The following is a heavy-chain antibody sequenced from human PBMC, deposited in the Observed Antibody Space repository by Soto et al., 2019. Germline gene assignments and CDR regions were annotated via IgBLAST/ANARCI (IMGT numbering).Heavy chain of an antibody. Sequence: GASVKVSCKASGYTFTSYAMHWVRQAPGQRLEWMGWINAGNGNTKYSQKFQGRVTITRDTSASTAYMELSSLRSEDTAVYYCARGDIVVVVAATFFDYWGQGTLVTVSS. CDR2: INAGNGNT. D-gene: IGHD2-15*01. V-gene: IGHV1-3*01. CDR1: GYTFTSYA. J-gene: IGHJ4*02. CDR3: ARGDIVVVVAATFFDY.